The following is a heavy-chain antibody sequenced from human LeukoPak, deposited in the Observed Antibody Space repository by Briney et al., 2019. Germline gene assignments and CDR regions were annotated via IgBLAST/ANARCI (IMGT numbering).Heavy chain of an antibody. J-gene: IGHJ6*02. CDR3: ARDRSPYGDKGYGMGV. CDR2: IWYDGSNK. D-gene: IGHD4-17*01. V-gene: IGHV3-33*01. CDR1: GFTFSRFG. Sequence: GGSLRLSCAGSGFTFSRFGIHWVRQAPGKGLEWVAVIWYDGSNKYYVDSVKGRFTISRDNSKNTLYLQMNSLRAEDTAVYYCARDRSPYGDKGYGMGVWGQGTTVTVSS.